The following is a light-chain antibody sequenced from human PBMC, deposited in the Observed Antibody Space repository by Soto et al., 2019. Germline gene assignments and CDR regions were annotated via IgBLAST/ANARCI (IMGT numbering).Light chain of an antibody. J-gene: IGKJ1*01. CDR3: QQYNSYSRT. CDR1: QTISSW. Sequence: DIHMTQSPSTLSASVGDRVTITCRASQTISSWLVWYQQKPGKAPKLLIYDPSSLESGVPSRFSGSGSGTEFTLTISSLQPDDFATYYCQQYNSYSRTFGQGTKVEIK. CDR2: DPS. V-gene: IGKV1-5*01.